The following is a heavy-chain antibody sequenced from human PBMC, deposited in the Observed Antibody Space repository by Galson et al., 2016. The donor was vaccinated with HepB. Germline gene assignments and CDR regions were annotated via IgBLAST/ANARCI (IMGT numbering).Heavy chain of an antibody. D-gene: IGHD2-8*01. Sequence: SLRLSCAASGFTFRGYAMHWVRQAPGKGLEWVATISYNGSNKYYADSVKGRFTVSRDNSKDTLYLQMNSLRPEDTAVYYCANLGVIMEGATPFDYWGQGTLVTVSS. V-gene: IGHV3-30*18. J-gene: IGHJ4*02. CDR1: GFTFRGYA. CDR2: ISYNGSNK. CDR3: ANLGVIMEGATPFDY.